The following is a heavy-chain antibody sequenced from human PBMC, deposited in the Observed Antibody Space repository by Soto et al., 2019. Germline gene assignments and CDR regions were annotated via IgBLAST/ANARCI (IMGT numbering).Heavy chain of an antibody. Sequence: ASVKVSCKASGYTFTSYGISWVRQAPGQGLEWMGWISAYNGSTSYAQKFQGRVTMTRDTSTSTVYMELSSLRSEDTAVYYCARYTTSSGYNNWFDPWGQGTLVTVSS. CDR3: ARYTTSSGYNNWFDP. CDR1: GYTFTSYG. V-gene: IGHV1-18*04. J-gene: IGHJ5*02. D-gene: IGHD3-22*01. CDR2: ISAYNGST.